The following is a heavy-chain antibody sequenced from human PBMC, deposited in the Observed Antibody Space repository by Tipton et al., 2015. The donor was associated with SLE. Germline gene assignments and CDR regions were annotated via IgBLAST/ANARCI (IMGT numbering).Heavy chain of an antibody. V-gene: IGHV4-39*07. CDR3: VESYDFWGGPPDAFGI. CDR2: IYYSGST. CDR1: GGSISSSSYY. D-gene: IGHD3-3*01. Sequence: TLSLTCTVSGGSISSSSYYWGWIRQPPGKGLEWIGSIYYSGSTYYNPSLKSRVTISVDTSKNQFSLKLSSVTAADTAVYYCVESYDFWGGPPDAFGIWGQGTMV. J-gene: IGHJ3*02.